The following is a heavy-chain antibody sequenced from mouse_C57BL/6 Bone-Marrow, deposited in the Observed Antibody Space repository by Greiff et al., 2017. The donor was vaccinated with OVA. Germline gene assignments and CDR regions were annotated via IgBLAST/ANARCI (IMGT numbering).Heavy chain of an antibody. CDR3: ARRLRHYYAMDY. CDR1: GYAFSSYW. Sequence: VQLQQSGAELVKPGASVKISCKASGYAFSSYWMNWVKQRPGKGLEWIGQIYPGDGDTNYNGKFKGKATLTADKSSSTAYMQLSSLTSEDSAVYFCARRLRHYYAMDYWGQGTSVTVSS. D-gene: IGHD1-1*01. CDR2: IYPGDGDT. V-gene: IGHV1-80*01. J-gene: IGHJ4*01.